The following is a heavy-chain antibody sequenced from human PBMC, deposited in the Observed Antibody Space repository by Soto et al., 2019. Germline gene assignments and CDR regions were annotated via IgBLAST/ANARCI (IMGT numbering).Heavy chain of an antibody. Sequence: GGSLRLSCAASAFTFSGSAMHWVGQASGKGLEWVGRIRSKANSYATAYAASVKGRFTISRDDSKNTAYLQMNSLKSEDTVVYYCTRAGSYYSQSYYYYYGMNVWRQVTTVAVSS. CDR2: IRSKANSYAT. CDR3: TRAGSYYSQSYYYYYGMNV. D-gene: IGHD3-10*01. CDR1: AFTFSGSA. J-gene: IGHJ6*02. V-gene: IGHV3-73*01.